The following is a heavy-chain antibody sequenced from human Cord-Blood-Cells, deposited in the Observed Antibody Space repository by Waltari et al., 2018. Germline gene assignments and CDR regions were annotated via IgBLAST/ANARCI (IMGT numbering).Heavy chain of an antibody. CDR3: ARDKGYSSSSGAFDI. CDR2: IVPIFVTV. V-gene: IGHV1-69*12. Sequence: QVQLVQSGAEVKKPGSSVKVSCKASGGTFSSYAISWVRTAPGQGLEWMGGIVPIFVTVNYAQSFKGMVTITAEESASAAYMELSSLRSEDTAVYYCARDKGYSSSSGAFDIWGQGTMVTVSS. CDR1: GGTFSSYA. D-gene: IGHD6-6*01. J-gene: IGHJ3*02.